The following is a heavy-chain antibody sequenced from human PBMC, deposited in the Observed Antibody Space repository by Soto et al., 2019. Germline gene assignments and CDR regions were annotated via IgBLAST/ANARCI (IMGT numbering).Heavy chain of an antibody. CDR3: AKDPATIAVAGTFDY. V-gene: IGHV3-23*01. J-gene: IGHJ4*02. CDR1: GFTFSTYG. CDR2: ISGSGGST. D-gene: IGHD6-19*01. Sequence: EVQLLESGGGLVQPGGSLRLSCAASGFTFSTYGMSWVRQAPGKGLEWVSIISGSGGSTYYADTVKGRFTISRDNSKNTLYLQMNSLRAEDTAVYYCAKDPATIAVAGTFDYWGQGTLVFVSS.